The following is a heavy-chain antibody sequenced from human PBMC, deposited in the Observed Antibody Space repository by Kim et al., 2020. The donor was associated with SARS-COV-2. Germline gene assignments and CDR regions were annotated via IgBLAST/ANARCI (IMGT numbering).Heavy chain of an antibody. CDR2: DGSEA. J-gene: IGHJ4*02. V-gene: IGHV3-7*01. Sequence: DGSEANYGDSMKGRFTISRDNTKNSLYLQVNSLRVEDTALYYCARGDGLNWGQGTLVTVSS. CDR3: ARGDGLN.